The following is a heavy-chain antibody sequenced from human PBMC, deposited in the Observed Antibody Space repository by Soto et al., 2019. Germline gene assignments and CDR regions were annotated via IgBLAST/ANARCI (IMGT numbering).Heavy chain of an antibody. J-gene: IGHJ6*02. V-gene: IGHV3-30*18. CDR2: ILHDGSNE. D-gene: IGHD4-4*01. CDR1: GFNFSNYN. CDR3: AKSRDGYSFYFYYGMDG. Sequence: QVQLEESGGGVVQPGRSLRLSCAASGFNFSNYNMHWVRQAPGKGLEWVALILHDGSNEYYADSVKGRFTISRDNSKNTLYMQMKSLRAEDTAVYYCAKSRDGYSFYFYYGMDGGGQGTTVT.